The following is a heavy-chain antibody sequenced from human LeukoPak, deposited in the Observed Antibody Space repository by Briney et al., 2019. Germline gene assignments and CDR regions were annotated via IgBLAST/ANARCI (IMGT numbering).Heavy chain of an antibody. Sequence: SETLSLTCAVSGGSISSGGYSWSWIRQPPGKGLEWIGYIYHSGSTYYNPSLKSRLTVSVDRSKNQFSLKVSSVTAADTAVYYCAREGGGDPDYWGQGTLVTVSS. CDR3: AREGGGDPDY. CDR2: IYHSGST. CDR1: GGSISSGGYS. V-gene: IGHV4-30-2*01. J-gene: IGHJ4*02. D-gene: IGHD3-16*02.